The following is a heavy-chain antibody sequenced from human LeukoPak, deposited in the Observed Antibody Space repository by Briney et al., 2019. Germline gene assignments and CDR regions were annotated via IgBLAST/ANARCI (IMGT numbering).Heavy chain of an antibody. V-gene: IGHV1-18*01. J-gene: IGHJ6*02. Sequence: GASVRVSCKASGGTFSSYAISWVRQAPGQGLEWMGWISAYNGNTNYAQKLQGRVTMTTDTSTSTAYMELRSLRSDDTAVYYCARDAGEYYYGSGRGMDVWGQGTTVTVSS. CDR1: GGTFSSYA. CDR3: ARDAGEYYYGSGRGMDV. CDR2: ISAYNGNT. D-gene: IGHD3-10*01.